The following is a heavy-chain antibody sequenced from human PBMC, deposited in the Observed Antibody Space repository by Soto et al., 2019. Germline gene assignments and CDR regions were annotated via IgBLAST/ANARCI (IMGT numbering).Heavy chain of an antibody. D-gene: IGHD5-18*01. CDR1: GGSISSDHYH. J-gene: IGHJ6*02. CDR2: IHYSGSV. CDR3: VREDDGGDSDYYGLDV. V-gene: IGHV4-30-4*01. Sequence: PSETLSLTCTVSGGSISSDHYHWTWIRQTPGKGLEWIGYIHYSGSVYYNPSLQSRVTMSVDTSKNLFSLKLSSVTAADTAVYFCVREDDGGDSDYYGLDVWGQGTTVTVSS.